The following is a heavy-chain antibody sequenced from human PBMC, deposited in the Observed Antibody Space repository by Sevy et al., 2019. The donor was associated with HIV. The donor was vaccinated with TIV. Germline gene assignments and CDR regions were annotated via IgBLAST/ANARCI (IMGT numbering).Heavy chain of an antibody. J-gene: IGHJ6*02. Sequence: GGSLRLSCAASGFTFSSYSMNWVRQAPRKGLEWVSSISSSSSSIYYADSVKGRFTISRDNSMNTVYLQMNSLRAEDTAIYYCAREAFCTSSSCYTRYGMDVWGQGTTVTVSS. CDR3: AREAFCTSSSCYTRYGMDV. CDR1: GFTFSSYS. V-gene: IGHV3-48*01. CDR2: ISSSSSSI. D-gene: IGHD2-2*02.